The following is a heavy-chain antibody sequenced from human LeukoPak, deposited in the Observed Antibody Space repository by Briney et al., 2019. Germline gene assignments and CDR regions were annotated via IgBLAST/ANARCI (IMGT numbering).Heavy chain of an antibody. CDR1: GYTFTNYA. CDR2: INAGNGNT. Sequence: ASVKVSCEASGYTFTNYAIHWVRQAPGQGPEWMGWINAGNGNTKYSQRFQGRVTVTRDKSASTAYMELSSLRSEDTALYYCARGIWSSHKADYYLDHWGQGTLVTVSS. D-gene: IGHD3-3*01. CDR3: ARGIWSSHKADYYLDH. V-gene: IGHV1-3*01. J-gene: IGHJ4*02.